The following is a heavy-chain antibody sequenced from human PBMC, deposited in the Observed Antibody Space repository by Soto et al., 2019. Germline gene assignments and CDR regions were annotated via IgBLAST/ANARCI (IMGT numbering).Heavy chain of an antibody. D-gene: IGHD6-13*01. V-gene: IGHV1-3*01. CDR1: GYTFTTYA. CDR3: ARGSYSSSWYFPHEYYFYYGMDV. J-gene: IGHJ6*02. CDR2: INAGNGNT. Sequence: GASVKVSCKTSGYTFTTYAMHWVRQAPGQRLEWMGWINAGNGNTEYSQKFQGRVTITRDTSATTAHMELTSLRSEDTAVYYCARGSYSSSWYFPHEYYFYYGMDVWGQGTTVTGSS.